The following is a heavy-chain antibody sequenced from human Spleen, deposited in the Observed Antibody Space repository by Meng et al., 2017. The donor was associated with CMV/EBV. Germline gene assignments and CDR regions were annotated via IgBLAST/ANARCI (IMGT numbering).Heavy chain of an antibody. CDR3: ARDLTTLTSNTFDY. CDR1: GGTFSSYT. Sequence: ASVKVSCKASGGTFSSYTISWVRQAPGQGLEWMGWVSAYNGATNYVQKFQGRVAMTTDTSTSTAYMELRGLRSDDTAVYYCARDLTTLTSNTFDYWGQGMLVTVSS. J-gene: IGHJ4*02. CDR2: VSAYNGAT. D-gene: IGHD4-17*01. V-gene: IGHV1-18*01.